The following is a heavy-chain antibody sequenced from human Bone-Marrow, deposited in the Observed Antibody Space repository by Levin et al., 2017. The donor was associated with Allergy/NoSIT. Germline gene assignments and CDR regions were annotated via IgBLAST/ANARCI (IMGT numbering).Heavy chain of an antibody. CDR1: GGSFRGYY. Sequence: SQTLSLTCAVYGGSFRGYYWSWIRQPPGKGLEWIGEINHSGSTNYNPSLKSRVTISVDTSKNQFSLKLSSVTAADTAVYYCATLQRRGYSRHNAFDIWGQGTMVTVSS. CDR2: INHSGST. J-gene: IGHJ3*02. V-gene: IGHV4-34*01. CDR3: ATLQRRGYSRHNAFDI. D-gene: IGHD5-18*01.